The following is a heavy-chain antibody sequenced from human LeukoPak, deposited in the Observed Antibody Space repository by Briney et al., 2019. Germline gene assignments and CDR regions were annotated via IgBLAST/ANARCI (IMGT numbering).Heavy chain of an antibody. CDR1: GDSFSYFY. V-gene: IGHV4-59*01. CDR2: IYNSGST. Sequence: SETLSLTCTVSGDSFSYFYWSWLRQPPGKGLEWIGYIYNSGSTSYNPSLKSRVNISLDTSQNQFSLKLSSLTAADTAVYYCARGVVAAAGRTFDFWGQGTLVTVSS. J-gene: IGHJ4*02. CDR3: ARGVVAAAGRTFDF. D-gene: IGHD6-13*01.